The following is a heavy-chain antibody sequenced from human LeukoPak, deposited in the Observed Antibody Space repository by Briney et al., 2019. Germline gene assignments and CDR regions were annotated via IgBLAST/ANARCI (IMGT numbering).Heavy chain of an antibody. CDR1: GGTFSSYA. V-gene: IGHV1-69*13. CDR2: IIPIFGTA. Sequence: ASVKVSCKASGGTFSSYAISWVRQAPGQGLEWMGGIIPIFGTANYAQKFQGRVTITADESTSTAYMELSSLRSEDTAVYYCARGKSSPSALDYWGQGTLVTVSS. D-gene: IGHD6-13*01. J-gene: IGHJ4*02. CDR3: ARGKSSPSALDY.